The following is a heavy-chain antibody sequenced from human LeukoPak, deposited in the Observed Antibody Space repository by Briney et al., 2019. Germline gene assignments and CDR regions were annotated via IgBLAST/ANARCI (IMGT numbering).Heavy chain of an antibody. V-gene: IGHV4-61*02. J-gene: IGHJ5*02. D-gene: IGHD5-24*01. Sequence: RASETLSLTCTVSGGSISSGSYYWSWIRQPAGKGLEWIGRIYTSGSTNYNPSLKSRVTISVDTSKNQFTLKLNSVTAADTAVYFCTRDRRDGYNYVDLWGQGTLVTVSS. CDR1: GGSISSGSYY. CDR3: TRDRRDGYNYVDL. CDR2: IYTSGST.